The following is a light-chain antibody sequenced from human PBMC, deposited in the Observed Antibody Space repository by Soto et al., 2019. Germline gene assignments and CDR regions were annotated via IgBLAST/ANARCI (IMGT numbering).Light chain of an antibody. J-gene: IGLJ1*01. Sequence: QSALTQPASVSGSPGQSITISCTGSSSDVGSYNLVSWYRQHPGKAPKLMIYEVGKRHSGVSNRFSGSKSGNTASLTISGLQAEDEADYYCCSYAGSSTFYVFGTGTKLTVL. CDR2: EVG. V-gene: IGLV2-23*02. CDR3: CSYAGSSTFYV. CDR1: SSDVGSYNL.